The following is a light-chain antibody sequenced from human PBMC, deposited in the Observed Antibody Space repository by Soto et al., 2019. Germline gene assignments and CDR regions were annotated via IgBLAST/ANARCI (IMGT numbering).Light chain of an antibody. CDR3: QQVMSYPLT. V-gene: IGKV1-9*01. CDR2: TAS. J-gene: IGKJ4*01. Sequence: DIQLTQSPSFLSASVGDRVTITCRASQGINNYLGWYQQRPGRAPKLLIYTASTLQSGVPSRFSGSGSGTEFTLIISSLQPEDFATYYCQQVMSYPLTFGGGTKVEIK. CDR1: QGINNY.